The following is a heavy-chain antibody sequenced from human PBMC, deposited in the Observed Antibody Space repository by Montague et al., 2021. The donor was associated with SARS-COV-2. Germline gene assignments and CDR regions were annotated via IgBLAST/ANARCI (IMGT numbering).Heavy chain of an antibody. CDR2: VYFNGNT. D-gene: IGHD6-19*01. Sequence: SETLSLTCTVSGGSNASADWNWIRLSPRHSPDWIGYVYFNGNTKYNPSLQSRVTTSIDTSENQFSLRLNSVTAADTAVYFCERGWAFDPWGQGRLVTVSS. V-gene: IGHV4-59*08. CDR1: GGSNASAD. CDR3: ERGWAFDP. J-gene: IGHJ3*01.